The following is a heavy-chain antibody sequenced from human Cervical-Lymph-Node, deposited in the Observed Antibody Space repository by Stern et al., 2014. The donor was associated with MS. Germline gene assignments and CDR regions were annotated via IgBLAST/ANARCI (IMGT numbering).Heavy chain of an antibody. CDR1: GGPFSTNA. Sequence: QDQLEQSGAEVKKPGSSVKVSCKASGGPFSTNAISWVRQAPGQGLAWMGAIVPVFGRSNYAQKFQGRVTITADEFTTTAYLELSSLRSEDTALYYCASEHHGGNFASWGQGTLVTVSS. CDR2: IVPVFGRS. J-gene: IGHJ4*02. D-gene: IGHD4-23*01. CDR3: ASEHHGGNFAS. V-gene: IGHV1-69*12.